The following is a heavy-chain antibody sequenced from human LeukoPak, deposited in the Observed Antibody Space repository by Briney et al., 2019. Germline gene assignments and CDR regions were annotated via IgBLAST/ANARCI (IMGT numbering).Heavy chain of an antibody. CDR1: GGSFSGYY. D-gene: IGHD6-13*01. V-gene: IGHV4-30-4*08. Sequence: SETLSLTCAVYGGSFSGYYWSWIRQPPGKGLEWIGYIYYSGSTYYNPSLKSRVTISVDTSKNQFSLKLSSVTAADTAVYYCASTQGDIAAAGTGFDSWGQGTLVTVSS. CDR3: ASTQGDIAAAGTGFDS. J-gene: IGHJ5*01. CDR2: IYYSGST.